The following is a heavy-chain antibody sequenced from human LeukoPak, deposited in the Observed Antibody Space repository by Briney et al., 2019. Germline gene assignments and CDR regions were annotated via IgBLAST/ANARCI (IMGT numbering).Heavy chain of an antibody. CDR3: ARVGYSGYDPYYFDY. Sequence: SETLSLTCTVSGGSISSYYWSWIRQPAGKGLEWIGRIYTSGSTNYNPSLKSRVTMSVDTSKNQFSLKLSSVTAAGTAVYYCARVGYSGYDPYYFDYWGQGTLVTVSS. D-gene: IGHD5-12*01. J-gene: IGHJ4*02. CDR2: IYTSGST. CDR1: GGSISSYY. V-gene: IGHV4-4*07.